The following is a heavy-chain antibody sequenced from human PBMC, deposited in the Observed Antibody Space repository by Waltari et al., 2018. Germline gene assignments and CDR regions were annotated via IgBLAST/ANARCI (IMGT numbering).Heavy chain of an antibody. D-gene: IGHD5-12*01. V-gene: IGHV4-39*07. Sequence: QLQLQESGPGLVKPSETLSLTCTVSRSSIRNNNYYWGWVRQPPGKGLEWIGSFYKSGTTHYNPSPKSRVTISVDTSNNQFSLKLNSVTAADTAVYYCVRGYPDIVATISDYWGQGTLVIVSS. CDR2: FYKSGTT. CDR1: RSSIRNNNYY. J-gene: IGHJ4*02. CDR3: VRGYPDIVATISDY.